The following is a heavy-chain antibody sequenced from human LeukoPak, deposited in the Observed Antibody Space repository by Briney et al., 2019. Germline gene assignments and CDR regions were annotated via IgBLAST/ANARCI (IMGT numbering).Heavy chain of an antibody. CDR2: IRNDESIK. CDR3: AEDWSNSWGSYFDY. CDR1: GFTFSSFS. Sequence: GGSLRLSCAASGFTFSSFSMHWVRQAPGKGLEWVAFIRNDESIKYYADSVQGRFTISRDNSKNTLYLQMNSLRPEDTAVYYCAEDWSNSWGSYFDYWGQGTLVTVSS. D-gene: IGHD3-16*01. J-gene: IGHJ4*02. V-gene: IGHV3-30*02.